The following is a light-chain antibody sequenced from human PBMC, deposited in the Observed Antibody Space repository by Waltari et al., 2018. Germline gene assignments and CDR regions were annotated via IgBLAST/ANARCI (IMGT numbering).Light chain of an antibody. CDR2: PNT. CDR3: QSYDTTLSAWV. Sequence: QSELTQPPSMSGAPGQRVTISCTGSSSNIGAHFDVHWYQQISGTAPKLLIYPNTKRPSGVPDRFSASKSGTSASLAITGLQADDEADYYCQSYDTTLSAWVFGGGTKLTVL. J-gene: IGLJ3*02. V-gene: IGLV1-40*01. CDR1: SSNIGAHFD.